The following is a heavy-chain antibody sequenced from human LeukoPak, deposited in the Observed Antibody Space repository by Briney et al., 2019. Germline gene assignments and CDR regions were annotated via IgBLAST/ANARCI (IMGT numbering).Heavy chain of an antibody. Sequence: ASVKVSCKASGYTFTSYGISWVRQAPGQGLEWMGWISAYNGNTNYAQKLQGRVTMTTDTSTSTAYMELRSLRSDDTAVYYCARGYSSGWYTASAFDIWGQGTMVTVSS. D-gene: IGHD6-19*01. CDR2: ISAYNGNT. CDR1: GYTFTSYG. J-gene: IGHJ3*02. V-gene: IGHV1-18*01. CDR3: ARGYSSGWYTASAFDI.